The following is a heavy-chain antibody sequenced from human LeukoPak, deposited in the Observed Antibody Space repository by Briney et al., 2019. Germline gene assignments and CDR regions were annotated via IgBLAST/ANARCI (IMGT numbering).Heavy chain of an antibody. Sequence: SETLSLTCTVSGGSISSSSYYWGWIRQPPGKGLEWIGNIYYTGNTYYNPSLKSRVTISVDTSKNQFSLKLSSVTAADTAVYYCASNYYYDSSGYYYGIDYWGQGTLVTVSS. CDR3: ASNYYYDSSGYYYGIDY. J-gene: IGHJ4*02. CDR1: GGSISSSSYY. V-gene: IGHV4-39*07. CDR2: IYYTGNT. D-gene: IGHD3-22*01.